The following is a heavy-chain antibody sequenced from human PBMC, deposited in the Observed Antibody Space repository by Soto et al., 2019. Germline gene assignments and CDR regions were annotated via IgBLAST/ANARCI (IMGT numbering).Heavy chain of an antibody. J-gene: IGHJ6*03. CDR1: GYTFTSYD. V-gene: IGHV1-8*01. Sequence: ASVKVSCKASGYTFTSYDINWVRQATGQGLEWMGWMNPNSGNTGYAQKFQGRVTMTRNTSISTAYMELSSLRSEDTAVYYCARGVKSGRYYYYYYYMDVWGKGTTVTVSS. CDR3: ARGVKSGRYYYYYYYMDV. CDR2: MNPNSGNT. D-gene: IGHD4-17*01.